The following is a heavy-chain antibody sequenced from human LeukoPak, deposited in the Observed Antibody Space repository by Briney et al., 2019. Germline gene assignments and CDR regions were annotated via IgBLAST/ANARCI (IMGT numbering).Heavy chain of an antibody. Sequence: PGRSLRLSCAASGFTFSSYGMHWVRQAPGKGLEWVAVISYDGSNKYYADSVKGRFTISRDNSKNTLYLQMNSLRAEDTAVYYCAKMRRMGAILAGPGDYWGQGTLVTVSS. CDR1: GFTFSSYG. D-gene: IGHD1-26*01. V-gene: IGHV3-30*18. CDR2: ISYDGSNK. J-gene: IGHJ4*02. CDR3: AKMRRMGAILAGPGDY.